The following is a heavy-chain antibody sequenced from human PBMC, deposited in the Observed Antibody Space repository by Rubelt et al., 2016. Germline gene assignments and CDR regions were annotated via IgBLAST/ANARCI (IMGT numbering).Heavy chain of an antibody. Sequence: SGAEVKKPGASVKVSCKVSGYTLTELSMHWVRQAPGKGLEWMGGFDPEDGETIYAQKFQGRVTMTEDTSTDTAYMELSSLRSEDTAVYHCATTSSLDWNYYHADRDDAFDIWGQGTMVTVSS. CDR3: ATTSSLDWNYYHADRDDAFDI. D-gene: IGHD1-7*01. CDR1: GYTLTELS. J-gene: IGHJ3*02. V-gene: IGHV1-24*01. CDR2: FDPEDGET.